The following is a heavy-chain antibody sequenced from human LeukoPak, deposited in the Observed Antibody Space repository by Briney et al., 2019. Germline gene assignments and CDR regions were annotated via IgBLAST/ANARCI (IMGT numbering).Heavy chain of an antibody. CDR2: ICSDGAT. CDR3: ATRPLTYSSDWYEMGY. J-gene: IGHJ4*02. V-gene: IGHV3-66*01. CDR1: GCSVSSNY. D-gene: IGHD6-19*01. Sequence: GGALRLSCAASGCSVSSNYLSGVRQAPGKGLECVAVICSDGATFYSGSVKGSFTILRDSSKNALYLQMHSLSAQDTAVYYCATRPLTYSSDWYEMGYWGTGTLVPVS.